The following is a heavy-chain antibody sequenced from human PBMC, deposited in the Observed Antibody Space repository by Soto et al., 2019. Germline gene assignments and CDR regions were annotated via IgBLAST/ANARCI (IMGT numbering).Heavy chain of an antibody. Sequence: EVQLVESGGGLVQPGGSLRLSCAASGFAFGSYWMHWVRQAPGKGLVWVSRISQDGTIATQADSVKGRFTISRDNAKNTLYLQMNSLRADDTAVYYCLRDQRHWNEFADQWGQGTLVTFSS. CDR1: GFAFGSYW. D-gene: IGHD1-1*01. J-gene: IGHJ4*02. CDR3: LRDQRHWNEFADQ. V-gene: IGHV3-74*01. CDR2: ISQDGTIA.